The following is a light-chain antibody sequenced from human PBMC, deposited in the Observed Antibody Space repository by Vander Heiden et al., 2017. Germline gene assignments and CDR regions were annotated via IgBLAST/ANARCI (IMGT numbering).Light chain of an antibody. CDR3: CSYAGDTTYV. Sequence: QSALTQPASVSGSPGQPVNIPCTGTSSNVGNYNFVSWYRQHPGKAPKFLIYEVSKRPSGVSDRFSGSKSGNTASLTVSGLQAEDEADYYCCSYAGDTTYVFGTGTRVTVL. CDR1: SSNVGNYNF. J-gene: IGLJ1*01. V-gene: IGLV2-23*02. CDR2: EVS.